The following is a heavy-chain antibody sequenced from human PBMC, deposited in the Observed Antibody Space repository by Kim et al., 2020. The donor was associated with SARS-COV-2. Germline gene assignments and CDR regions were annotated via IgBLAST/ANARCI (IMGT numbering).Heavy chain of an antibody. CDR1: GFTFSSHW. Sequence: GGSLRLSCVASGFTFSSHWMHWVRQVPGKGLEWISRIDSVGSTTNNADSVKGRFTISRDNAGNTLYLEMNSLRVEDMAVYYCARGPGSNWYGLDSWGQGT. CDR2: IDSVGSTT. D-gene: IGHD6-13*01. V-gene: IGHV3-74*01. CDR3: ARGPGSNWYGLDS. J-gene: IGHJ4*03.